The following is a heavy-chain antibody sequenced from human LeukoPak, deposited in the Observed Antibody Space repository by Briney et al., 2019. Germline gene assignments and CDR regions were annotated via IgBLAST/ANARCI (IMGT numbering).Heavy chain of an antibody. V-gene: IGHV4-59*08. CDR2: IYYSGST. J-gene: IGHJ4*02. D-gene: IGHD3-22*01. Sequence: PSETLSLTCTVSGGSISSYYWSWIRQPPGKGLEWIGYIYYSGSTNYNPSLKSRVTISVDTSKNQFSLKLSSVTAADTAVYYCARHYYDSSGSYNFDYWGQGTLVTVSS. CDR1: GGSISSYY. CDR3: ARHYYDSSGSYNFDY.